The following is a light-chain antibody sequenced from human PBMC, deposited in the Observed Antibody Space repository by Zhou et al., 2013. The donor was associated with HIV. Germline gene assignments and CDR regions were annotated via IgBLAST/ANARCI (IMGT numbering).Light chain of an antibody. J-gene: IGKJ4*01. V-gene: IGKV3-20*01. CDR1: QSLNGH. CDR2: GAS. CDR3: QQYGSSPLT. Sequence: ENVLTQSPATLSVLPGERATLSCRAGQSLNGHLAWYQQKPGQAPRLLIYGASSRATGIPGRFSGSGSGTDFTLTISRLEPEDFAVYYCQQYGSSPLTFGGGTKVEIK.